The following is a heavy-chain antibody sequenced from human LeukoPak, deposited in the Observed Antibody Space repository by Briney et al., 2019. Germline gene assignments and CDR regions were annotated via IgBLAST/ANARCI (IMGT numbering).Heavy chain of an antibody. CDR3: ARDSPPDAFDI. V-gene: IGHV1-69*13. CDR1: GCPFTNYA. CDR2: IIPIFGTA. Sequence: AASVKVSCKASGCPFTNYAYHWVRQAPGQGLEWMGGIIPIFGTANYAQKFQGRVTITADESTSTAYMELSSLRSEDTAVYYCARDSPPDAFDIWGQGTMVTVSS. J-gene: IGHJ3*02.